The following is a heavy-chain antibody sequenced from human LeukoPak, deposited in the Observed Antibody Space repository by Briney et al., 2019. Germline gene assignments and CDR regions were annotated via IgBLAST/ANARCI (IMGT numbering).Heavy chain of an antibody. Sequence: SQTLSLTCAVSGGSISSGGYSWSWIRQPPGKGLEWIGYIYQSGSTYYNPSLKSRVTISVDRSKNQFSLKLSSVTAADTAVYYCARNKYYYDSSGYYPYYFDYWGQGTLVTVSS. J-gene: IGHJ4*02. CDR1: GGSISSGGYS. D-gene: IGHD3-22*01. CDR3: ARNKYYYDSSGYYPYYFDY. CDR2: IYQSGST. V-gene: IGHV4-30-2*01.